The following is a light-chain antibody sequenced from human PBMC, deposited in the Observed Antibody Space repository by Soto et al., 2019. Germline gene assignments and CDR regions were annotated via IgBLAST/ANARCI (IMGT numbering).Light chain of an antibody. CDR2: DAS. J-gene: IGKJ1*01. CDR1: QSISTH. Sequence: EIVLTQSPATLSLSPGEGATLSCRASQSISTHLAWYQQRPGQAPRLLIYDASNRATGIPARFSGSGSGTDFPLTINSREPEDFAVYYCQQRSDWPPWTFGQGTKVEIK. V-gene: IGKV3-11*01. CDR3: QQRSDWPPWT.